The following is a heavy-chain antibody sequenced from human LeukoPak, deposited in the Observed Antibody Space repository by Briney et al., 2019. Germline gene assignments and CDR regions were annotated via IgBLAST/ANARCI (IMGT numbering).Heavy chain of an antibody. V-gene: IGHV3-30*18. CDR1: GFTFSSYG. CDR2: ISYDGSNK. D-gene: IGHD3-16*02. CDR3: AKARDDYVWGSYLAF. J-gene: IGHJ4*02. Sequence: GGSLRLSCAASGFTFSSYGMHWVRQAPGKGLEWVAVISYDGSNKYYADSVKGRFTISRDNSKNTLYLQMNSLRAEDSAVYYCAKARDDYVWGSYLAFWGQRTLVTVSS.